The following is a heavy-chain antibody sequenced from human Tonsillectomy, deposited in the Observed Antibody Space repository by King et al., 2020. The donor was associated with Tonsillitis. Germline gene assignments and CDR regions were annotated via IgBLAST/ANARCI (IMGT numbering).Heavy chain of an antibody. CDR1: GGSISSYY. V-gene: IGHV4-4*07. Sequence: QLQESGPGLVKPSETLSLTCTVSGGSISSYYWSWIRQPAGKGLEWIGRFYTSGSTNYNPSLKSLVTMSVDTSKRQFSLKLTSVTAADTAVYYCARSGLVGATGDYYYHGLDVWGQGTTVTVSS. CDR3: ARSGLVGATGDYYYHGLDV. D-gene: IGHD1-26*01. CDR2: FYTSGST. J-gene: IGHJ6*02.